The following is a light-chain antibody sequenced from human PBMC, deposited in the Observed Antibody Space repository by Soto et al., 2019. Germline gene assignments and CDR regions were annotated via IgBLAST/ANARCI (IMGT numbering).Light chain of an antibody. CDR2: LNSDGSH. CDR3: QTWGMGFVV. Sequence: QSVLTQSPSASASLGASVKLTCTLSSGHSTYTIAWHQQQPQKGPRFLMRLNSDGSHNKGDGIPDRFSGSSSGTERYLTISSLQSDDEADYYCQTWGMGFVVFGGGTKVTVL. V-gene: IGLV4-69*01. J-gene: IGLJ3*02. CDR1: SGHSTYT.